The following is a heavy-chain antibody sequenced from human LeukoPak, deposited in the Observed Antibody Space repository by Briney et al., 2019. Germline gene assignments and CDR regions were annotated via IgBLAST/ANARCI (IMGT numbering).Heavy chain of an antibody. J-gene: IGHJ4*02. V-gene: IGHV4-39*07. D-gene: IGHD1-26*01. CDR2: THIGGST. CDR3: ARDGRFPPEVLPRYFDY. CDR1: GGSISSSAYH. Sequence: SETLSLTCTVSGGSISSSAYHWGWIRQPPGKGLEWIGSTHIGGSTYYNPSLKSRVTISVETSKNQFSLKLSSVTAADTAVYYCARDGRFPPEVLPRYFDYWGQGTLITVSS.